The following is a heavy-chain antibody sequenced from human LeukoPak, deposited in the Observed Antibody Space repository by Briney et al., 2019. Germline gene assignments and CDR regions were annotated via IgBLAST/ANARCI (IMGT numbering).Heavy chain of an antibody. J-gene: IGHJ5*02. CDR1: GGTFSSYA. V-gene: IGHV1-69*05. CDR2: IIPIFGTA. Sequence: SVKVSCKASGGTFSSYAIGWVRQAPGQGLEWMGGIIPIFGTANYAQKFQGRVTITTGESTSTAYMELSSLRSADTAVNYSGHARRDWNYELSGSWFDPWGQGTLVTVSS. D-gene: IGHD1-7*01. CDR3: GHARRDWNYELSGSWFDP.